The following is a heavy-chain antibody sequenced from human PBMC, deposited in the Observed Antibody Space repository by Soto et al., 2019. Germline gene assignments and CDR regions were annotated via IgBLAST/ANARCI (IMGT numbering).Heavy chain of an antibody. CDR2: TSGTGVSS. D-gene: IGHD6-19*01. V-gene: IGHV3-23*01. CDR1: GFTFSSYA. J-gene: IGHJ4*02. Sequence: GGSLRLSCEVSGFTFSSYAMSWVRQSPGKGLEWVAVTSGTGVSSQYADSVKGRFTISRDNSKNTLTLQMNSLRAEDTAVYYCAKPRLVAGLIKYVDFASWGQGTLVTVSS. CDR3: AKPRLVAGLIKYVDFAS.